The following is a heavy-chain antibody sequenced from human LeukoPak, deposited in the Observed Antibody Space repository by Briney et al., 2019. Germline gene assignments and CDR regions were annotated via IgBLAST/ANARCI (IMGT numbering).Heavy chain of an antibody. CDR1: GFTFSRYA. Sequence: GGSLRLSCAASGFTFSRYAMTWVRQAPGKGLEWVSVISGSGGTTDYADSAKGRFTISRDSSKNTLYLQMKSLRAEDTAVYYCAKELERPLLEYWGQGTLVTVSS. J-gene: IGHJ4*02. CDR2: ISGSGGTT. D-gene: IGHD1-1*01. CDR3: AKELERPLLEY. V-gene: IGHV3-23*01.